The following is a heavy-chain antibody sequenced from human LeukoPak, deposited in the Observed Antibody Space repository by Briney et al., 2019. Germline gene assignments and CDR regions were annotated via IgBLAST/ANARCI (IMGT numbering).Heavy chain of an antibody. CDR3: ARETWGDFWSGSEMGHAFDI. D-gene: IGHD3-3*01. V-gene: IGHV3-21*01. J-gene: IGHJ3*02. Sequence: PGGSLRLSCAASGFTFSSYSMNWVRQAPGKGLGWVSSISSSSSYIYYADSVKGRFTISRDNAKNSLYLQMNSLRAEDTAVYYCARETWGDFWSGSEMGHAFDIWGQGTMVAVSS. CDR2: ISSSSSYI. CDR1: GFTFSSYS.